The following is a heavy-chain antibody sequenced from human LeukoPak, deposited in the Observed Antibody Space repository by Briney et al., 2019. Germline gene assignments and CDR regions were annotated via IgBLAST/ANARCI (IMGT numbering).Heavy chain of an antibody. V-gene: IGHV1-69*05. D-gene: IGHD3-3*01. CDR3: ARGDYDFWSAYPY. CDR1: GGALNNSA. J-gene: IGHJ4*02. Sequence: GASVKVSCKASGGALNNSAISWMRQAPGQGLEWMGGIIPIVDTPIYAQQFQGGITFITDGSTNTAYMELNSLRSDDTAVYYCARGDYDFWSAYPYWGQGTLVTVSS. CDR2: IIPIVDTP.